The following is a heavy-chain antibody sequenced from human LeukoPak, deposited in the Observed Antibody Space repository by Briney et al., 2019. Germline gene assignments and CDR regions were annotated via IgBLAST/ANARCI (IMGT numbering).Heavy chain of an antibody. D-gene: IGHD1-26*01. J-gene: IGHJ4*02. CDR3: ASTDPYASGSYLNPRFDY. CDR2: IRYDGSNK. Sequence: GGSLRLSCAASGFTFSSYGMHWVRQAPGKGLEWVAFIRYDGSNKYYADSVKGRFTISRDNSKNTLYLQMNSLRAEDTAVYYCASTDPYASGSYLNPRFDYWGQGTLVTVSS. V-gene: IGHV3-30*02. CDR1: GFTFSSYG.